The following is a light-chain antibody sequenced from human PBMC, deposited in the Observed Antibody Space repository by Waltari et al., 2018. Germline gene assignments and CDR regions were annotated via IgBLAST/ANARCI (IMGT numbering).Light chain of an antibody. CDR1: QAISSW. J-gene: IGKJ4*01. CDR3: QQANSFPLT. Sequence: DIQMTQSPSSVSASVGARVTITCRASQAISSWLAWYQHKPGKAPKLLIYASSSLQSGVPSRFSGSGSGTDFTLTISSLQPEDFATYYCQQANSFPLTFGGGTKVEIK. V-gene: IGKV1D-12*01. CDR2: ASS.